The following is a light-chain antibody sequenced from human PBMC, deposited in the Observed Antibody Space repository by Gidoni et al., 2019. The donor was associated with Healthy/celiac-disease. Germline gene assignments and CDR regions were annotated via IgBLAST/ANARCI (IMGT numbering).Light chain of an antibody. V-gene: IGKV3-20*01. CDR3: QQYGSSPVT. CDR2: GAA. CDR1: QSVSSCY. Sequence: EIVLTQSPGTLSLSPGERATLSCRASQSVSSCYLAWYQQKPGQAPRLLIYGAASRATGIPDRFSGSGSGTDFTLTISRLEPEEFAVYYWQQYGSSPVTFGQGNKVEIK. J-gene: IGKJ1*01.